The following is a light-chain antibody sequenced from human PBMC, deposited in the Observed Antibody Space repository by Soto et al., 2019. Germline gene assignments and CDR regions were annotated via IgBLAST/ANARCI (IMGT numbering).Light chain of an antibody. CDR1: HSFSSSY. CDR3: QQYDSSPST. Sequence: EIVLTQSPGTLSLSPGERATLSCRASHSFSSSYLAWYQQKPGQAPRLLIYGASSRATGIPDWFSGSGSGTDFTLTISRLEPEDFAVYYCQQYDSSPSTFGQGTKLEI. J-gene: IGKJ2*02. CDR2: GAS. V-gene: IGKV3-20*01.